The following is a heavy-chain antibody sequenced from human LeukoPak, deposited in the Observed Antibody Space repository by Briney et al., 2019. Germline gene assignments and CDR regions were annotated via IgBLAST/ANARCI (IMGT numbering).Heavy chain of an antibody. J-gene: IGHJ4*02. V-gene: IGHV3-21*01. CDR2: ISSSSSYI. Sequence: GGSLRLSCAASGFTFSSYSMNWVRQAPGKGLEWVSSISSSSSYIYYADSVKGRFTISRDNAKNSLYLQMNSLRAEDTAVYYCARDTSSGYHYFGYWGQGTLVTVSS. CDR3: ARDTSSGYHYFGY. D-gene: IGHD3-22*01. CDR1: GFTFSSYS.